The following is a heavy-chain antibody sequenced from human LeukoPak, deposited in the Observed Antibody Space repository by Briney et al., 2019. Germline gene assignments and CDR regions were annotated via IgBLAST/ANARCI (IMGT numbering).Heavy chain of an antibody. V-gene: IGHV3-53*01. CDR1: GFTVSSNY. Sequence: GGSLRLSCAASGFTVSSNYMSWVRQAPGKGLEWVSVIYSGGSTYYADSVKGRFTISRDNSKNTLYLQMNSLRAEDTAVYYCARDRLAVAGNYYYYYGMDVWGRGTTVTVS. CDR3: ARDRLAVAGNYYYYYGMDV. D-gene: IGHD6-19*01. J-gene: IGHJ6*02. CDR2: IYSGGST.